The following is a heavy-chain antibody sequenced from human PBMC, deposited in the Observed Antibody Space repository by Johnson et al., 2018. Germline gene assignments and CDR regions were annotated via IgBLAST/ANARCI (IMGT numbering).Heavy chain of an antibody. D-gene: IGHD5-18*01. CDR3: ARVRYSYGYDYYYGMDV. CDR2: IYYSGST. J-gene: IGHJ6*02. Sequence: QVQLQESGPGLVKPSETLSLTCTVSGGSISSYYWSWIRQPPGKGLEWIGYIYYSGSTHYNPSLQSRVTISVDTSKNQFSLKLSSVTAADTAVYYCARVRYSYGYDYYYGMDVWGQGTTVTVSS. CDR1: GGSISSYY. V-gene: IGHV4-59*01.